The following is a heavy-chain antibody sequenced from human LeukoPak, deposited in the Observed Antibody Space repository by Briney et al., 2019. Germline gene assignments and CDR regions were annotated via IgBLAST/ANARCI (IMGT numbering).Heavy chain of an antibody. Sequence: ASVKVACKASGYTFTSYAMNWVRQAPGQGLEWMGWISTYNGNTDYAQKFQGRVTMTTDTSTSTAYMELRSLRSDDTAVYYCARDEGYSGSYYLGYWGQGTLVTVSS. V-gene: IGHV1-18*01. CDR3: ARDEGYSGSYYLGY. D-gene: IGHD1-26*01. CDR2: ISTYNGNT. CDR1: GYTFTSYA. J-gene: IGHJ4*02.